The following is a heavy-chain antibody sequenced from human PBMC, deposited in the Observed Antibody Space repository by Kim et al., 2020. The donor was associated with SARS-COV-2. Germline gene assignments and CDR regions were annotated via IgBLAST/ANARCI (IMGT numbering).Heavy chain of an antibody. CDR2: IYYSGST. CDR3: ARALYCSSTSCYGGYWFDP. V-gene: IGHV4-30-4*01. Sequence: SETLSLTCTVSGGSISSGDYYWSWIRQPPGKGLEWIGYIYYSGSTYYNPSLKSRVTISVDTSKNQFSLKLSSVTAADTAVYYCARALYCSSTSCYGGYWFDPWGQVTLVTVSS. D-gene: IGHD2-2*01. J-gene: IGHJ5*02. CDR1: GGSISSGDYY.